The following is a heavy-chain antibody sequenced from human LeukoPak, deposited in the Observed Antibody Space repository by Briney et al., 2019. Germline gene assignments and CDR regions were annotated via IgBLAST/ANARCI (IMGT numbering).Heavy chain of an antibody. V-gene: IGHV3-48*03. J-gene: IGHJ6*04. CDR1: GFTFSTYE. D-gene: IGHD3-10*02. Sequence: GGSLRLSCAASGFTFSTYEMNWVRQAPGKGLEWVSYISSSGITIYYADSVRGRFTISRDNAKNSLYLQMNSLRAEDTAVYYCAELGITMIGGVWGKGTTVTISS. CDR3: AELGITMIGGV. CDR2: ISSSGITI.